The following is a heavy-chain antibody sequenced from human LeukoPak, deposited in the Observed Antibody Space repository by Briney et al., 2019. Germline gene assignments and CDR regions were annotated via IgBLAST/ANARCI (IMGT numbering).Heavy chain of an antibody. CDR3: ARAGSVFRRPLDY. CDR2: IRYDGSNK. D-gene: IGHD2-21*01. CDR1: GFTFSSYG. Sequence: PGGSLRLSCAASGFTFSSYGMHWVRQAPGKGLEWVAFIRYDGSNKYYADSVKGRFTISRDNAKNSLYLQMNSLRAEDTAVYYCARAGSVFRRPLDYWGQGTLVTVSS. J-gene: IGHJ4*02. V-gene: IGHV3-30*02.